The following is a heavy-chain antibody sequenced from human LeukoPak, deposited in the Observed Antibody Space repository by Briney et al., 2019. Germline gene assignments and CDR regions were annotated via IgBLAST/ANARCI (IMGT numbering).Heavy chain of an antibody. V-gene: IGHV5-51*01. CDR1: GYSFTSYW. J-gene: IGHJ1*01. Sequence: GESLKISWKGSGYSFTSYWIALVRQMPGQGLEWMGIVYPADSYTRYSPPFQGQVIISLDKFIKTAYLQWSNPKSSDTAMYYCARPGELDLAGHPQHWGQGTLVTASS. CDR2: VYPADSYT. D-gene: IGHD1-1*01. CDR3: ARPGELDLAGHPQH.